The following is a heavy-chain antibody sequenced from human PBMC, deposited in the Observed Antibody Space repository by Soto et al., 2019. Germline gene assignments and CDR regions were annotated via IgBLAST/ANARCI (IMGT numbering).Heavy chain of an antibody. CDR2: IYYSGST. V-gene: IGHV4-38-2*01. D-gene: IGHD3-3*01. CDR3: ATPSRDYDFWSGYYKYYYYGMDV. J-gene: IGHJ6*02. Sequence: PSETLSLTCAVSGYSISSGYYWGWLRQPPGKGLEWIGSIYYSGSTYYNPSLKSRVTISVDTSKNQFSLKLSSVTAADTAVYYCATPSRDYDFWSGYYKYYYYGMDVWGQGTTVTVSS. CDR1: GYSISSGYY.